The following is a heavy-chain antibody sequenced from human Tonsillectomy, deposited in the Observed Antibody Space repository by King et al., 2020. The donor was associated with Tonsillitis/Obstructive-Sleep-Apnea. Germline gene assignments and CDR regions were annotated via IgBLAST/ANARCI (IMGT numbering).Heavy chain of an antibody. D-gene: IGHD1-26*01. J-gene: IGHJ6*03. V-gene: IGHV4-34*01. Sequence: VQLQQWGAGLLKPSETLSLTCAVYGGSFSGYYWSWIRQPPGKGLEWFGEINHSGSTNYNPSLKSRVTISVDTSKNQFSLKLSSVTAADTAVYYCAVGTNYYYDYMDVWGKGTTVTVSS. CDR1: GGSFSGYY. CDR3: AVGTNYYYDYMDV. CDR2: INHSGST.